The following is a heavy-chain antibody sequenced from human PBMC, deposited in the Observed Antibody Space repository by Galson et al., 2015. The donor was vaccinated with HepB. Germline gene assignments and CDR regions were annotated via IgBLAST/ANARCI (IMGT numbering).Heavy chain of an antibody. Sequence: SLRLSCAASGFSFTRYAMSWVRQAPGKGLEWVSSITSSGGNSYYTDSVKGRFTVSRDNSKNTLLLQLNSLRAEDTAMYFCAKDGIMVANNPYHFQYWGQGTLVTVS. D-gene: IGHD2-15*01. CDR1: GFSFTRYA. J-gene: IGHJ4*02. CDR3: AKDGIMVANNPYHFQY. V-gene: IGHV3-23*01. CDR2: ITSSGGNS.